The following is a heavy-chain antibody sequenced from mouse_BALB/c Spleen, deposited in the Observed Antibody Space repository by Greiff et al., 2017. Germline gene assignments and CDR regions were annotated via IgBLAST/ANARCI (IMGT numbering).Heavy chain of an antibody. D-gene: IGHD1-2*01. Sequence: QVQLQQSGAELVRPGSSVKISCKASGYAFSSYWMNWVKQRPGQGLEWIGQIYPGDGDTNYTGKFKGKATLTADKSSSTAYMQLSSLTSEDSAVYFCARRDYGYCFDYWGQGTTLTVSS. CDR1: GYAFSSYW. CDR2: IYPGDGDT. J-gene: IGHJ2*01. V-gene: IGHV1-80*01. CDR3: ARRDYGYCFDY.